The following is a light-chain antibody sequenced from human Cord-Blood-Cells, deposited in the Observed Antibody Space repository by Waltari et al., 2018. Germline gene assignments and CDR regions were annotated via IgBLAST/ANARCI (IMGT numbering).Light chain of an antibody. J-gene: IGLJ2*01. CDR3: CSYAGSVV. Sequence: QSALTQPASVSGSPGQSITISCTGTSSDVGSYNFVSWYQQHTGKAPKLMIYEGSKRPSGVSNRFSGSKSGNTASLTISGLQAEDEADYYCCSYAGSVVFGGGTKLTVL. CDR2: EGS. V-gene: IGLV2-23*01. CDR1: SSDVGSYNF.